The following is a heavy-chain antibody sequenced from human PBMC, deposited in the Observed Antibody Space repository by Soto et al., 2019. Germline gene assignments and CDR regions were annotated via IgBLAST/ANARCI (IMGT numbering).Heavy chain of an antibody. CDR1: GGSISSYY. CDR2: IYYSGST. CDR3: AREGMIYGMDV. D-gene: IGHD3-16*01. Sequence: QVQLQESGPGLVKPSETLSLTCTVSGGSISSYYWSWIRQPPGKGLEWIGYIYYSGSTNYNPSLKRRVTISVDTSKNQFSLKLSSVTAADTAVYYCAREGMIYGMDVWGQGTTVTVSS. J-gene: IGHJ6*02. V-gene: IGHV4-59*01.